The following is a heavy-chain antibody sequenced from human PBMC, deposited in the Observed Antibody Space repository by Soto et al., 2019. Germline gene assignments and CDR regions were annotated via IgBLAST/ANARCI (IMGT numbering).Heavy chain of an antibody. CDR3: ARVSPLGRHFDY. CDR1: GGSISRFY. D-gene: IGHD3-3*02. CDR2: IYYNGIT. J-gene: IGHJ4*02. Sequence: SETLSLTCTVSGGSISRFYWSWIRQPPGKGLEWIGYIYYNGITSYNPSLKSRVIISVDTSKNHFSLELSSVTAADTAMYYCARVSPLGRHFDYWGQGMLVTVSS. V-gene: IGHV4-59*01.